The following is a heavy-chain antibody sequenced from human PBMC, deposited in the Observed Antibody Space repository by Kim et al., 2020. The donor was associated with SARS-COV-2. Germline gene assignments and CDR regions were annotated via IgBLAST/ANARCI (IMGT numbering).Heavy chain of an antibody. CDR2: INHSGST. CDR1: GGSFSGYY. Sequence: SETLSLTCAVYGGSFSGYYWSWIRQPPGKGLEWIGEINHSGSTNYSPSLKSRVTISLDTSKNQFSLKLSSVTAADTAVYYCARAANVVVTAALGLGLYYYYYMDVWGKGTTVTVSS. V-gene: IGHV4-34*01. J-gene: IGHJ6*03. CDR3: ARAANVVVTAALGLGLYYYYYMDV. D-gene: IGHD2-2*01.